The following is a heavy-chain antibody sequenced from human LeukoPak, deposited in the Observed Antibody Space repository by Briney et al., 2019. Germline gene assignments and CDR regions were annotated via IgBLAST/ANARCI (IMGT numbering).Heavy chain of an antibody. D-gene: IGHD3-10*01. Sequence: GGSLSLSCAASGFTFSSYSMNWVRQAPGKGLEWVSSISSSSSYIYYADSVKGRFTISRDNAKNSLYLQMNSLRAEDTAVYYCARDPRLRWGSESLSWGQGTLVTVSS. CDR1: GFTFSSYS. CDR3: ARDPRLRWGSESLS. CDR2: ISSSSSYI. V-gene: IGHV3-21*01. J-gene: IGHJ5*02.